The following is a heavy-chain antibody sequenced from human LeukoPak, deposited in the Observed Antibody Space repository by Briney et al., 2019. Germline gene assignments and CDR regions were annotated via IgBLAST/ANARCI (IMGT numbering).Heavy chain of an antibody. V-gene: IGHV1-8*01. J-gene: IGHJ4*02. CDR1: GYTFTSYD. Sequence: ASVKVSCTASGYTFTSYDINWVRQATGQGLEWMGWMNTNSGHTGYAQKFQGRVTMTSATSISTAYMELSSLRSEDTAVYYCARGFQASSSSYYFDYWGQGTLVTVSS. D-gene: IGHD6-6*01. CDR2: MNTNSGHT. CDR3: ARGFQASSSSYYFDY.